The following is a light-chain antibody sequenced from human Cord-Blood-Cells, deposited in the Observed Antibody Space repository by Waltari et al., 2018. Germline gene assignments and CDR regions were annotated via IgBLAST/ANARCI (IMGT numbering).Light chain of an antibody. V-gene: IGLV2-23*02. J-gene: IGLJ3*02. CDR1: TIDVGSYNL. CDR2: EVS. CDR3: CSYAGSSTSWV. Sequence: QSALPQPASVSGSPGQSTPISCPGTTIDVGSYNLVPWYQQHPGKAPKLMIYEVSKRPSGVSNRFSGSKSGNTASLTISGLQAEDEADYYCCSYAGSSTSWVFGGGTKLTVL.